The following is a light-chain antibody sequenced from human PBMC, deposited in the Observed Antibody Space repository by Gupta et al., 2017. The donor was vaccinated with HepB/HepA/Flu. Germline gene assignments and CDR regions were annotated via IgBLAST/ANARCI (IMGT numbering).Light chain of an antibody. CDR1: KLGDKY. Sequence: SYELTQPPSVSVSPGQTASIPCSGDKLGDKYSCWYQQKPGQSPVVVIYQDTKRPSGVPERFSGSNAGNTATLTISETQAMDEADYYCQAWDSSTVLFGGGTKLTVI. CDR3: QAWDSSTVL. V-gene: IGLV3-1*01. J-gene: IGLJ2*01. CDR2: QDT.